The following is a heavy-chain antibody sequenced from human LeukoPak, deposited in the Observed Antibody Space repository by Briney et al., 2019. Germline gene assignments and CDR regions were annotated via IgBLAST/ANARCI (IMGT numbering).Heavy chain of an antibody. CDR1: GFTFSAYY. CDR2: INGGGGEK. D-gene: IGHD3-22*01. V-gene: IGHV3-7*01. J-gene: IGHJ4*02. CDR3: ARDFRYRDSSGYYSFDY. Sequence: GGSLRLSCVASGFTFSAYYMTWVRQAPGKGLEWVANINGGGGEKNYVDSVKGRFTISRDNAKSSLYLQMNSLRDEDTAVYYCARDFRYRDSSGYYSFDYWGQGTLVTVSS.